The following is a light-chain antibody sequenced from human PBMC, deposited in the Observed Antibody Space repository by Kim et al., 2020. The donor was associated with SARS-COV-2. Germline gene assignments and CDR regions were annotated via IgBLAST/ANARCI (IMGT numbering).Light chain of an antibody. Sequence: LSTGERATLACRASQSFSSYLAWYQQKPGQAPRLLIYDASNRATGIPARFSGSGSGTDFTLTISSLEPEDFAVYYCQQRSNWPPYTFGQGTKLEI. J-gene: IGKJ2*01. CDR3: QQRSNWPPYT. CDR2: DAS. V-gene: IGKV3-11*01. CDR1: QSFSSY.